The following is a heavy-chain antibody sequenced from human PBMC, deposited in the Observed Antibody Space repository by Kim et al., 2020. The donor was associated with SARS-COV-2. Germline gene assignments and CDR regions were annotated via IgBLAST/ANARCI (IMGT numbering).Heavy chain of an antibody. CDR3: AKDRDFWSGYPYGMDV. D-gene: IGHD3-3*01. Sequence: SVQGRFTISRDNSKNTLYLQMNSLRAEDTAVYYCAKDRDFWSGYPYGMDVWGQGTTVTVSS. V-gene: IGHV3-30*02. J-gene: IGHJ6*02.